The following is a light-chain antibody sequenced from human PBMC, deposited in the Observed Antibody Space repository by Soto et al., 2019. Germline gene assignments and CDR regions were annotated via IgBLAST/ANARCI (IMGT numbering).Light chain of an antibody. V-gene: IGKV1-5*03. CDR3: QQYQTYWT. CDR1: QSISDW. Sequence: DIQMTQSPSTLSASIGDRVTITCRASQSISDWLAWHQQTPGXAPXXLIYQASTLESGVPSRFSGIVSGTEFTLTISSLQPDDFATYDCQQYQTYWTFGQGTKVDIK. CDR2: QAS. J-gene: IGKJ1*01.